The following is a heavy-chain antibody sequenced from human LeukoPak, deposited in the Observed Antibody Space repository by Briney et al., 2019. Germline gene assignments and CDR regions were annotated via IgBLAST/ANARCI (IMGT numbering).Heavy chain of an antibody. V-gene: IGHV1-69*13. CDR3: ARVDGSYLDY. D-gene: IGHD1-26*01. CDR1: GGTFSSYA. CDR2: IIPIFGTA. J-gene: IGHJ4*02. Sequence: GASVKVSCKASGGTFSSYAISWVRQAPGQGLEWMGGIIPIFGTANYAQKSQGRVTITADESTSTAYMELSSLRSEDTAVYYCARVDGSYLDYWGQGTLVTVSS.